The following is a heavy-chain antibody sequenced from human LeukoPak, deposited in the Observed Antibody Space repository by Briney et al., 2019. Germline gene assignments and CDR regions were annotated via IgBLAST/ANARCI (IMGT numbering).Heavy chain of an antibody. CDR1: GFTFSSYA. CDR3: AKDSWDTAMEGYVDY. D-gene: IGHD5-18*01. V-gene: IGHV3-23*01. Sequence: GGSLRLSCAASGFTFSSYAMRWVRQAPGKGLEWVSAISGSGGSTYYADSVKGRFTISRDNSKNTLYLQMNSLRAEDTAVYYCAKDSWDTAMEGYVDYWGQGTLVTVSS. CDR2: ISGSGGST. J-gene: IGHJ4*02.